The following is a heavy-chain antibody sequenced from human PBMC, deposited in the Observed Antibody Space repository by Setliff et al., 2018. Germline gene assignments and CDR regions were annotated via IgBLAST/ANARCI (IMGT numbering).Heavy chain of an antibody. V-gene: IGHV1-18*01. CDR2: ISTYNGDT. J-gene: IGHJ4*02. CDR3: ARESALRGYYYDSSGNDY. CDR1: GYTFTSYG. Sequence: ASVKVSCKASGYTFTSYGISWVRQAPGQGLEWMGWISTYNGDTDYAQKLQDRLTMTTDTSTSTVYMELRSLRSDDTAVYYCARESALRGYYYDSSGNDYWGQGTLVTVSS. D-gene: IGHD3-22*01.